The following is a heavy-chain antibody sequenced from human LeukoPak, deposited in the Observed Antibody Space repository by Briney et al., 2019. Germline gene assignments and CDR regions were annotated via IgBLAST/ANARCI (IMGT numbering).Heavy chain of an antibody. Sequence: GGSLRLSCAASGFTFSSYSMNWVRQAPGKGLEWVSSISSSSSYIYYADSVKGRFTISRDIAKNSLYLQMNSLRAEDTAVYYCARGCRSSTSCYDYWGQGTLVTVSS. CDR2: ISSSSSYI. CDR3: ARGCRSSTSCYDY. CDR1: GFTFSSYS. J-gene: IGHJ4*02. D-gene: IGHD2-2*01. V-gene: IGHV3-21*01.